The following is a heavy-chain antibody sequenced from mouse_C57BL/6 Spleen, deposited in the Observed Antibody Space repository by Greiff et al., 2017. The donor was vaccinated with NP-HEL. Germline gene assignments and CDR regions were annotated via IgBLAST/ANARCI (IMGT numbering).Heavy chain of an antibody. J-gene: IGHJ2*01. D-gene: IGHD2-4*01. CDR2: ISDGGSYT. CDR1: GFTFSSYA. CDR3: ARCDYDGYFDY. V-gene: IGHV5-4*03. Sequence: EVKLVESGGGLVKPGGSLKLSCAASGFTFSSYAMSWVRQTPEKRLEWVATISDGGSYTYYPDNVKGRFTISRDNAKNNLYLQMSHLKSEDTAMYYCARCDYDGYFDYWGQGTTLTVSS.